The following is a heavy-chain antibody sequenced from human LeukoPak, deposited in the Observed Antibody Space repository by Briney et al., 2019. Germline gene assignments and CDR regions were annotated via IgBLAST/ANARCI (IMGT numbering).Heavy chain of an antibody. CDR3: ATVYCSSTSCYPFDY. D-gene: IGHD2-2*01. CDR2: FDPEDGET. Sequence: ASVKVSCKVSGYTLTELSMHWVRQAPGKGLEWMGGFDPEDGETIYAQKFQGRVTMTEDTSTNTAYMELNSLRSEDTAVYYCATVYCSSTSCYPFDYWGQGTLVTVSS. J-gene: IGHJ4*02. V-gene: IGHV1-24*01. CDR1: GYTLTELS.